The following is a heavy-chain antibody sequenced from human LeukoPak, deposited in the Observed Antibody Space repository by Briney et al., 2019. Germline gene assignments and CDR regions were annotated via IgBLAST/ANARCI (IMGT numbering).Heavy chain of an antibody. V-gene: IGHV3-23*01. Sequence: GGSLRLSCAASGFTFTSSAMSWVRQAPGKGLEWVSAISGSGGSTYYADSVKGRFTVSRDNSKNTLYLQMSSLRAEDTAVYYCAKVGRPYYYDSSGYYDRWGQGTLVTASS. CDR2: ISGSGGST. CDR3: AKVGRPYYYDSSGYYDR. D-gene: IGHD3-22*01. J-gene: IGHJ4*02. CDR1: GFTFTSSA.